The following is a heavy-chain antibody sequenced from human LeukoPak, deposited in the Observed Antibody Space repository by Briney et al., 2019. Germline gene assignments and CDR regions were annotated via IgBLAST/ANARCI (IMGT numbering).Heavy chain of an antibody. J-gene: IGHJ4*02. CDR2: IKQDGSEE. CDR1: GFSFSSNS. CDR3: ARGWGSD. V-gene: IGHV3-7*03. Sequence: GGSLRLSCAASGFSFSSNSMNWVRQAPGKGLEWVAYIKQDGSEEHHVDSVTGRFAISRDNAKSSLHLQMNNLRVEDTAIYYCARGWGSDWGQGTLVAVSS. D-gene: IGHD3-16*01.